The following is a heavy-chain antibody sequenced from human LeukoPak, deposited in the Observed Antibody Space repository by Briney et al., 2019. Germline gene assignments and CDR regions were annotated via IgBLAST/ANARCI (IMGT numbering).Heavy chain of an antibody. V-gene: IGHV4-4*09. CDR2: IYTSGST. Sequence: SETLSLTCTVSGGSISSYYWSWIRQPPGKGLEWIGYIYTSGSTNYNPSLKSRVTISVDTSKNQFSLKLSSVTAADTAVYYCARHYLGSSSAVDYWGQGTLVTVSS. D-gene: IGHD6-6*01. CDR1: GGSISSYY. CDR3: ARHYLGSSSAVDY. J-gene: IGHJ4*02.